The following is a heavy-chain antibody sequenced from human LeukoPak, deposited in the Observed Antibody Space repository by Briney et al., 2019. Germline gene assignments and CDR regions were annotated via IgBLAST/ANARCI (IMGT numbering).Heavy chain of an antibody. D-gene: IGHD4-17*01. Sequence: SETLSLTCTVSGGSMSSGGYYWSWIRQHPGKGPEWIGYIYYSGSTYYNPSLKSRVTISVDTSRNRCSLKLTSVTAADTAVYYCARGGAYGVIDYWGQGTLVTVSS. V-gene: IGHV4-31*03. CDR1: GGSMSSGGYY. CDR3: ARGGAYGVIDY. J-gene: IGHJ4*02. CDR2: IYYSGST.